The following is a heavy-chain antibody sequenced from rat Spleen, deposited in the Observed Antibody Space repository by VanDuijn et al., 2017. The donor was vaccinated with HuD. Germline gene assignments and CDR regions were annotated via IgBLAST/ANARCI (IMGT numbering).Heavy chain of an antibody. Sequence: EVQLVETGGGSVQPGRSLKLSCVASGFTFSTYWMYWYRQFPEKRLEWVARIKAKSNNYATDYTESVKGRFTISRDDSKSSIYLQMNNLKEEDTAIYYCALFGYWGQGVMVTVSS. CDR2: IKAKSNNYAT. J-gene: IGHJ2*01. V-gene: IGHV6-6*01. CDR3: ALFGY. CDR1: GFTFSTYW.